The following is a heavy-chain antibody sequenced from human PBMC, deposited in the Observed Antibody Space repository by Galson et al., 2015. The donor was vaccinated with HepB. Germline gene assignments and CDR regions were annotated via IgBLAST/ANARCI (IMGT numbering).Heavy chain of an antibody. CDR3: ARVGSVSYSSSSWYYFDY. CDR1: GGTFSSYA. CDR2: IIPIFGTA. V-gene: IGHV1-69*13. Sequence: SVKVSCKASGGTFSSYAISWVRQAPGQGLEWMGGIIPIFGTANYAQKFQGRVTITADESTSTAYMELSSLRSEDTAVYYCARVGSVSYSSSSWYYFDYWGQGTLVTVSS. D-gene: IGHD6-13*01. J-gene: IGHJ4*02.